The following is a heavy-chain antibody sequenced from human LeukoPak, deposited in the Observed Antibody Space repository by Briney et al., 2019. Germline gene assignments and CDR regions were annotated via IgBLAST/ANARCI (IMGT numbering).Heavy chain of an antibody. CDR2: ISSSSSYI. Sequence: GGSLRLSCAASGFTFSSCSMNWVRQAPGKGLEWVSSISSSSSYIYYADSVKGRFTISRDNAKNTLYLQMNSLRAEDTAVYYCARALRYYDSSGYYQDFDYWGQGTLVTVSS. D-gene: IGHD3-22*01. J-gene: IGHJ4*02. CDR3: ARALRYYDSSGYYQDFDY. V-gene: IGHV3-21*01. CDR1: GFTFSSCS.